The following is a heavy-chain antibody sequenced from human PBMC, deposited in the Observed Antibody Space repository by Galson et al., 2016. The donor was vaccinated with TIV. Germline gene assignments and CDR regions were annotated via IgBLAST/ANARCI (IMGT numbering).Heavy chain of an antibody. D-gene: IGHD6-6*01. CDR2: IGTTGDT. CDR1: GFTFSRYD. J-gene: IGHJ3*01. Sequence: SLRLSCAAFGFTFSRYDMHWVRQPTGRGLEWVSGIGTTGDTYYSDSVKGRSTISRDNGENSLYLQMHSLRGADTAVYYCVRARTLTDLAARPGDDAFDFWGRGAMVSVSS. V-gene: IGHV3-13*01. CDR3: VRARTLTDLAARPGDDAFDF.